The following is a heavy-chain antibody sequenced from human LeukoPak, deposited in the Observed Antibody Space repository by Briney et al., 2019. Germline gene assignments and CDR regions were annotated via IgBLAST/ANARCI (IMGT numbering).Heavy chain of an antibody. CDR1: GGSISSGSYY. CDR2: IYTSGST. CDR3: ARLVVGGYRYYYYMDV. Sequence: PSQTLSLTCTVSGGSISSGSYYWSWIRQPAGKGLEWIGCIYTSGSTNYNPSLKSRVTISVDTSKNQFSLKLSSVTAADTAVYYCARLVVGGYRYYYYMDVWGKGTTVTVSS. J-gene: IGHJ6*03. D-gene: IGHD3-16*02. V-gene: IGHV4-61*02.